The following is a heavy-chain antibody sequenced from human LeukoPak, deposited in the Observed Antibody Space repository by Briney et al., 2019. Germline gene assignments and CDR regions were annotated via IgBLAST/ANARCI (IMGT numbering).Heavy chain of an antibody. Sequence: GESLKISCKHSEYSFPNYCIGWVRQMPGKGLEWMGIIYPDDSDTRYSPSFQGQVTISADMSISTAYLQWSSLKASDTAMYYCAIGRGGQQLGDYWGQGTLVTVSS. V-gene: IGHV5-51*01. D-gene: IGHD6-13*01. CDR1: EYSFPNYC. J-gene: IGHJ4*02. CDR3: AIGRGGQQLGDY. CDR2: IYPDDSDT.